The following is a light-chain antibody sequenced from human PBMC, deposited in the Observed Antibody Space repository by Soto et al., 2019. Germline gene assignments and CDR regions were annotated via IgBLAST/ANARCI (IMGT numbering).Light chain of an antibody. CDR2: DAS. V-gene: IGKV3-11*01. CDR1: QSVGIF. Sequence: PGERATLSCRASQSVGIFLAWYQQKSGQTPRLLIYDASNRAPGIPARFSGSGSGTDFTLTISSLEPEDFAVYYCQHRSNWLGTFGPGTKVDLK. J-gene: IGKJ3*01. CDR3: QHRSNWLGT.